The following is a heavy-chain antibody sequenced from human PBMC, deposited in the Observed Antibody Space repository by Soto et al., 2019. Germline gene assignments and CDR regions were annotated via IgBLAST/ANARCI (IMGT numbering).Heavy chain of an antibody. CDR3: AILPCAAYRYGMAV. Sequence: GGSLRLSCAASGFTFSSYAMSWVRQPPGKGLEWVSAISGSGGSTYYADSVKGRFTISRDNSKNTLYLQMNSLRAEDTAVYYCAILPCAAYRYGMAVWGQGTTVPGS. J-gene: IGHJ6*02. CDR2: ISGSGGST. D-gene: IGHD2-21*01. CDR1: GFTFSSYA. V-gene: IGHV3-23*01.